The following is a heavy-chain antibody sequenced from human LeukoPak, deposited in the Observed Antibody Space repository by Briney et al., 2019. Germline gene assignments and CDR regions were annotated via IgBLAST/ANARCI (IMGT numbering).Heavy chain of an antibody. Sequence: GGSLRLSCAASGFTFDDYAMHWVRQAPGKGLEWASGISWNSGSIGYADSVKGRFTISRDNAKNSLYLQMNSLRAEDTALYYCAKDYTPRRYYYYMDVWGKGTTVTVSS. CDR2: ISWNSGSI. CDR3: AKDYTPRRYYYYMDV. CDR1: GFTFDDYA. V-gene: IGHV3-9*01. D-gene: IGHD2-15*01. J-gene: IGHJ6*03.